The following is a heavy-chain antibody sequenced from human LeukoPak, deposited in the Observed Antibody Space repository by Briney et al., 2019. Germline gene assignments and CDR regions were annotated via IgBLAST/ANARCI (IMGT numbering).Heavy chain of an antibody. V-gene: IGHV1-18*04. D-gene: IGHD6-6*01. Sequence: ASVKVSCKASAYTFRSHGISWVRQAPGQGLEWMGWINTYSGNTNYAQKLQGRVTMTTDTSTSTAYMELSSLRSEDTAVYYCARDRGYSSSSVPDYWGQGTLVTVSS. J-gene: IGHJ4*02. CDR1: AYTFRSHG. CDR3: ARDRGYSSSSVPDY. CDR2: INTYSGNT.